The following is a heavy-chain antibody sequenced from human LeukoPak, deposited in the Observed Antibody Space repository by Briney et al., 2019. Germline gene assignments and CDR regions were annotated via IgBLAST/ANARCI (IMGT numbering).Heavy chain of an antibody. V-gene: IGHV4-59*12. CDR3: ARVGYGLDF. Sequence: SETLSLTCTVSGVSISSYYWSWIRQPPGKGLEWIGYIYYSGNTNYNPSLKSRVTISVDTSKNQFSLKLKSVTVADTAVYYCARVGYGLDFWGQGTLVTVSS. J-gene: IGHJ4*02. CDR2: IYYSGNT. CDR1: GVSISSYY. D-gene: IGHD5-18*01.